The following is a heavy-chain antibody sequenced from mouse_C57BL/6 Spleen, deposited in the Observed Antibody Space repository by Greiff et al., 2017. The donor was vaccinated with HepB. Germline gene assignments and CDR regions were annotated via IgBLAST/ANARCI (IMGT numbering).Heavy chain of an antibody. Sequence: EVMLVESGGDLVKPGGSLKLSCAASGFTFSSYGMSWVRQTPDKRLEWVATISSGGSYTYYPDSVKGRFTISRDNAKNTLYLQMSSLKSEDTAMYYCASHAYGGDYWGQGTTLTVSS. CDR3: ASHAYGGDY. J-gene: IGHJ2*01. CDR1: GFTFSSYG. CDR2: ISSGGSYT. D-gene: IGHD1-2*01. V-gene: IGHV5-6*02.